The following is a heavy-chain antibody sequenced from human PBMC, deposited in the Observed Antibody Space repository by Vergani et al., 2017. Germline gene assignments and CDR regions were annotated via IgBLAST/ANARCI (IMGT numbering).Heavy chain of an antibody. Sequence: EVQLVESGGGLVQPGGSLRLSCAASGFTFSSYSMNWVRQAPGKGLEWVSYISSSSSTIYYADSVKGRFTISRDNAKNSLYLQMNSLRAEDTAVYYCARALKPYPLIXMVRGTGYYYGMDVWGQGTTVTVSS. V-gene: IGHV3-48*01. CDR2: ISSSSSTI. CDR3: ARALKPYPLIXMVRGTGYYYGMDV. J-gene: IGHJ6*02. D-gene: IGHD3-10*01. CDR1: GFTFSSYS.